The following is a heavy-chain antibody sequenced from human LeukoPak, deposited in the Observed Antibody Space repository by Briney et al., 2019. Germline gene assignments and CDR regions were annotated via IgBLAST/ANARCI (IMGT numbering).Heavy chain of an antibody. CDR3: AGLYDYSNYAGDY. Sequence: SETLSLTCAVYGGSFSGYYWSWIRQPPGKGLEWIGEINHSGSTNYNPSLKSRVTISVDTSKNQFSLKLGSVTAAGTAVYYCAGLYDYSNYAGDYWGQGTLVTVSS. D-gene: IGHD4-11*01. CDR2: INHSGST. CDR1: GGSFSGYY. V-gene: IGHV4-34*01. J-gene: IGHJ4*02.